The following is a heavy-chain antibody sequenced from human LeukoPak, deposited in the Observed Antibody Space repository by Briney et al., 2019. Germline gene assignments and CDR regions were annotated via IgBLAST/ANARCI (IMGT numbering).Heavy chain of an antibody. CDR1: GYTFTSYG. D-gene: IGHD3-16*02. J-gene: IGHJ6*02. Sequence: WASVKVSCKASGYTFTSYGISWVRQAPGQGLEWMGWISAYNGNTNYAQKLQGRVTMTTDTSTSTAYMELRSLRSDDTAVYYCARDLGDYVWGSYRPAGSMDVWGQGTTVTVSS. CDR2: ISAYNGNT. V-gene: IGHV1-18*01. CDR3: ARDLGDYVWGSYRPAGSMDV.